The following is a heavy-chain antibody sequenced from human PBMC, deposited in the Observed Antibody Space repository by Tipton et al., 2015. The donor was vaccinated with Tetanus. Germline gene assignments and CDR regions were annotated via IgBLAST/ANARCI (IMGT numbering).Heavy chain of an antibody. V-gene: IGHV1-18*01. J-gene: IGHJ3*02. CDR2: ISAYNGNT. Sequence: QVQLVQSGAEVKKPGASVKVSCKASGYTFSHYGITWVRQAPGQGPEWMGWISAYNGNTRYAQKFQGRVTMTTDTSTSTAFMELRTLRSDDTAVYYCATDYFDTSGSPFDIWGQGTMVIVSS. D-gene: IGHD3-22*01. CDR1: GYTFSHYG. CDR3: ATDYFDTSGSPFDI.